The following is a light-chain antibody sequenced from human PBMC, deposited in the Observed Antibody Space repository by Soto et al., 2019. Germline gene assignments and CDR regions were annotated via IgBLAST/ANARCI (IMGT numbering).Light chain of an antibody. CDR3: YSYRGYYTRV. CDR1: SSDVGGYNF. CDR2: EVS. J-gene: IGLJ1*01. Sequence: QSFLTQPASVSGSPGQSITISCTGTSSDVGGYNFVSWYQQHPGRAPKLLIYEVSRRPSGVSNRFSGSKSGDTASLTIPGLQAEDEADYYCYSYRGYYTRVFGTGTKVTVL. V-gene: IGLV2-14*01.